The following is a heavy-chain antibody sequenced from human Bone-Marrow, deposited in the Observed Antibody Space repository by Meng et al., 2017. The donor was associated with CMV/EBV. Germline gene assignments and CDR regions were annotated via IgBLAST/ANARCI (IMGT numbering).Heavy chain of an antibody. CDR1: GGSISSSSYY. V-gene: IGHV4-39*07. CDR3: ARFGVVTQPFYYYGMDV. Sequence: SETLSLTCTVSGGSISSSSYYWGWIRQPPGKGLEWIGSIYYSGSTYYNPSLKSRVTISVDTSKNQFSLKRSSVTAADTAVYYCARFGVVTQPFYYYGMDVWGQGTTVSV. D-gene: IGHD3-3*01. CDR2: IYYSGST. J-gene: IGHJ6*02.